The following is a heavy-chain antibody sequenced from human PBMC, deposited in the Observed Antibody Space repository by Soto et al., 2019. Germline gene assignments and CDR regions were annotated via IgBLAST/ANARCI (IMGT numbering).Heavy chain of an antibody. CDR2: IYWNDDK. Sequence: SGPTLVNPTQTLTLTGSFSGFSLSTTGVGVGWIRQPPGRTLEWLAVIYWNDDKRYSPSLKSGVTITKDTSKNQVVLTMTNMDPVDTATYYCARTYGGEFHYWGQGTLVTVSS. V-gene: IGHV2-5*01. CDR3: ARTYGGEFHY. CDR1: GFSLSTTGVG. D-gene: IGHD3-10*01. J-gene: IGHJ4*02.